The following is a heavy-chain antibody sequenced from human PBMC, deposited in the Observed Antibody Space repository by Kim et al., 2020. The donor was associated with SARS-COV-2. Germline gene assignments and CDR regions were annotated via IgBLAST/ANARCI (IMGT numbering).Heavy chain of an antibody. Sequence: GGSLRLSCAASGFPFSSYWMSWVRQSPGKGLERVANIKQDGSEKYYVDSVKGRFTISRDNAKNSLYLQMNSLRAEDTAVYYCARARGRYYGYWDEYWGQGTLVTVSS. V-gene: IGHV3-7*01. CDR1: GFPFSSYW. CDR2: IKQDGSEK. D-gene: IGHD3-10*01. CDR3: ARARGRYYGYWDEY. J-gene: IGHJ4*02.